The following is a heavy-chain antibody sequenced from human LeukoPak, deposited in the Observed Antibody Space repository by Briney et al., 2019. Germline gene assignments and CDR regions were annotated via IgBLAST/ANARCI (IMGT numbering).Heavy chain of an antibody. CDR1: GGSISSISYY. CDR3: ARLGTGDILTGYYPFDY. J-gene: IGHJ4*02. D-gene: IGHD3-9*01. Sequence: SETLSLTCTVYGGSISSISYYWGWIRQPPGKGLEWIGSIYYSGSTYYNPSLKSRVTISVDTSKNQFSLKLSSVTAADTAVYYCARLGTGDILTGYYPFDYWGQGTLVTVSS. V-gene: IGHV4-39*01. CDR2: IYYSGST.